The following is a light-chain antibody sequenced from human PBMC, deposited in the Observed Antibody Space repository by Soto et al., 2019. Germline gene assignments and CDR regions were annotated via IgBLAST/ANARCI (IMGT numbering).Light chain of an antibody. CDR1: SSNIGGYNV. CDR2: EGI. Sequence: QSALTQPASVSGSPGQSITISCSVTSSNIGGYNVVSGYQQHPGKAPKVIVYEGIKRPSGVSDRFSGSTSGSTASLTISGLQTEDEADYYCISYTDRQSYLFGTGTKVTVL. CDR3: ISYTDRQSYL. J-gene: IGLJ1*01. V-gene: IGLV2-14*02.